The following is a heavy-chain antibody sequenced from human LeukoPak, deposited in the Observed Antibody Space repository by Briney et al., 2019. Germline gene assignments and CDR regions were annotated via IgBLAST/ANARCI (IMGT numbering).Heavy chain of an antibody. V-gene: IGHV3-74*01. Sequence: GGSLRLSCAASGFTFSSYWMHWVRQAPGKGLVWVSRINRDGSITSYADTVKGRFTISRDNAKNTLFLQMNSLRAEDTAVYYCARDDDSSGSYWGQGTLVTVSS. J-gene: IGHJ4*02. CDR2: INRDGSIT. D-gene: IGHD3-22*01. CDR1: GFTFSSYW. CDR3: ARDDDSSGSY.